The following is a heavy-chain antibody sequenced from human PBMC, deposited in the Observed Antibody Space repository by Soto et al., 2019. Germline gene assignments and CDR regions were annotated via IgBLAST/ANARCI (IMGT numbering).Heavy chain of an antibody. J-gene: IGHJ5*02. Sequence: ASVKVSCKASGYSFLSYYIHWVRQAPGQGLEWMGRFLASGGNTDYAQRFRGRVSMTRDTSSTNTVSLELTSLTSDDTAVYYCARGGATIFGVTDSWGQGTRVTVSS. V-gene: IGHV1-46*01. CDR2: FLASGGNT. D-gene: IGHD3-3*02. CDR1: GYSFLSYY. CDR3: ARGGATIFGVTDS.